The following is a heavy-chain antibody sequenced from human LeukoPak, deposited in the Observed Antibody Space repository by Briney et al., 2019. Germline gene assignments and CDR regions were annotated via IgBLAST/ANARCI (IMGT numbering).Heavy chain of an antibody. V-gene: IGHV1-69*04. Sequence: GASVKVSCEASGGSFSNYVFNWVRQAPGQGVEWMGRFIPTFGIPHSAQKFQGRVTITADKSTTTVYMELSSLRSEDTAVYYCAAVAARDGGNWGQGTLVTVSS. CDR2: FIPTFGIP. D-gene: IGHD5-24*01. CDR1: GGSFSNYV. CDR3: AAVAARDGGN. J-gene: IGHJ4*02.